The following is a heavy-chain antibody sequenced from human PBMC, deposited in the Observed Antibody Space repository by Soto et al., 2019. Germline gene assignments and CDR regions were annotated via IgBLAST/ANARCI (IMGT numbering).Heavy chain of an antibody. J-gene: IGHJ5*02. CDR3: ARDWDKYSSSWYPWFDP. CDR2: ISSSGLQT. Sequence: PGGSLRLSCAGSGFTFNDYDMSWIRQVPGKGLEWVSCISSSGLQTNYAESVKGRFTISRYNAKNSLYLQMNSLRAEDTALYYCARDWDKYSSSWYPWFDPWGQGTLVTVSS. D-gene: IGHD6-13*01. V-gene: IGHV3-11*05. CDR1: GFTFNDYD.